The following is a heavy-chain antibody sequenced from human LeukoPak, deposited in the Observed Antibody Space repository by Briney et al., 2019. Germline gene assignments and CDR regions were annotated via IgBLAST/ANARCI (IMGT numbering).Heavy chain of an antibody. D-gene: IGHD5-12*01. CDR1: GFTVSSIY. CDR2: IYSGGST. CDR3: ASLAVAMITGDY. Sequence: GGSLRLSCAASGFTVSSIYMSWVRQAPGKGLEWVSVIYSGGSTYYADSVKGRFTISRDNSKNTLYLQMNSLRAEDTAVYYCASLAVAMITGDYWGQGTLVTVSP. V-gene: IGHV3-66*01. J-gene: IGHJ4*02.